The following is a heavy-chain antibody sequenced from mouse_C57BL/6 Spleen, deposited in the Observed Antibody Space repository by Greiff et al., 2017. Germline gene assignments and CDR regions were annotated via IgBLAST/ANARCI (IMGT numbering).Heavy chain of an antibody. CDR2: IDPEDGET. D-gene: IGHD1-1*01. V-gene: IGHV14-2*01. J-gene: IGHJ3*01. CDR1: GFNIKDYY. CDR3: ARGYGSSLAWFAY. Sequence: VQLKESGAELVKPGASVKLSCTASGFNIKDYYMHWVKQRTEQGLEWIGRIDPEDGETKYAPKFQGKATITADTSSNTAYLQLSSLTSEDTAVYYCARGYGSSLAWFAYWGQGTLVTVSA.